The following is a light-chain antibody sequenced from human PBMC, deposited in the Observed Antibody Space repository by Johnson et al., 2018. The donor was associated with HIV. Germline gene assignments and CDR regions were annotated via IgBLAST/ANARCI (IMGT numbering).Light chain of an antibody. J-gene: IGLJ1*01. V-gene: IGLV1-51*01. CDR2: DNN. CDR3: GTWDSSLSALYV. Sequence: QSALTQPPSVSAAPGQKVTISCSGSSSNIGNNYVSWYQQLPGTAPKLLIYDNNKRPSGIPDRFSGSKSGTSATLGITGLQTGDEADYYCGTWDSSLSALYVFGTGTKVTAL. CDR1: SSNIGNNY.